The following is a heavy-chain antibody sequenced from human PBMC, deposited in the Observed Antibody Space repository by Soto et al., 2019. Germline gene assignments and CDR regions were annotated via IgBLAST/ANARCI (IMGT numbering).Heavy chain of an antibody. Sequence: QLQLQEPGPGLVTPSQTLSLTCAVSGDSVSSGNYYWNWIRQRPGEGLEWIGYIFSSGSTYYNPSLESRLTISMDTSKNQFSLKLSSVTAADTAVYYCARDRGFGMDVWGQETTVTVSS. CDR3: ARDRGFGMDV. CDR2: IFSSGST. CDR1: GDSVSSGNYY. V-gene: IGHV4-31*11. J-gene: IGHJ6*02.